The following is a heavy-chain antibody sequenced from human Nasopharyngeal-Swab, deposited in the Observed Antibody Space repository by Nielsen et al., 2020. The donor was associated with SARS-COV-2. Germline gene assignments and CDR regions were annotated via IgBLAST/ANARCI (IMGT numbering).Heavy chain of an antibody. CDR2: IYYSGST. Sequence: SETLSLTCTVSGGSISSSSYYWGWIRQPPGKGLEWIGSIYYSGSTYYNPSLKSRVTISVDTSKNQFSLKVSSVTAADTAVYYCARESPPDWYFDLWGRGTLVTVSS. CDR1: GGSISSSSYY. V-gene: IGHV4-39*07. J-gene: IGHJ2*01. CDR3: ARESPPDWYFDL.